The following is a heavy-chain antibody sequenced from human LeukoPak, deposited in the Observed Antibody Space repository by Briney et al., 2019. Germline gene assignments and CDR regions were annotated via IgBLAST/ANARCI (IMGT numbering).Heavy chain of an antibody. D-gene: IGHD2-15*01. CDR2: IYYSGTT. CDR1: GGTFSSGGYH. J-gene: IGHJ5*02. Sequence: PSETLCLTCAASGGTFSSGGYHWSWIRQPPGKGLGWIGYIYYSGTTNYNPSLKSRVTISVDTSKNQFSLNLISVTAADTAVYFCARGRGGGGSSNNWFDPWGQGTLVTVSS. CDR3: ARGRGGGGSSNNWFDP. V-gene: IGHV4-61*08.